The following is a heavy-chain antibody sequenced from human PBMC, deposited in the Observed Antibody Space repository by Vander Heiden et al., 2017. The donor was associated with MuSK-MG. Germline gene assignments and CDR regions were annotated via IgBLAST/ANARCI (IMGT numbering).Heavy chain of an antibody. CDR1: GSSLSSGYY. V-gene: IGHV4-38-2*02. Sequence: QVQLQESDPGLVKPSETLSLTCPVSGSSLSSGYYWGWIRQPPGKGLEWIGSIYHSGSTYYNPSLKSRVTISVDTSKNQFSLKLKSLTAADTAVYYCARGPPNGGDDAFDIWGQGTMVTVSS. CDR2: IYHSGST. CDR3: ARGPPNGGDDAFDI. J-gene: IGHJ3*02. D-gene: IGHD3-16*01.